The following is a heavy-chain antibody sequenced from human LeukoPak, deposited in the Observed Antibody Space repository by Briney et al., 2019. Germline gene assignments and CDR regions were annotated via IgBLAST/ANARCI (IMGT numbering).Heavy chain of an antibody. D-gene: IGHD3-10*01. Sequence: SETLSLTCTVSGGSISSYYWSWIRQPPGKGLEWIGYIYYSGSTNYNPSLKSRVTISVDTSKNQFSLKLSSVTAADTAVYYCARPRTGLSITMVRGGDDAFDIWGQGTMVTVSS. V-gene: IGHV4-59*08. CDR3: ARPRTGLSITMVRGGDDAFDI. CDR1: GGSISSYY. J-gene: IGHJ3*02. CDR2: IYYSGST.